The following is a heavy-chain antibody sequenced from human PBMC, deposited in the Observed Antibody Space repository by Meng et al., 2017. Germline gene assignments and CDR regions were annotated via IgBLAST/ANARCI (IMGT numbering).Heavy chain of an antibody. CDR2: SRNKAKSYTT. Sequence: GESLKISCAASGFTFSDHYMDWVRQAPGKGLEWVGRSRNKAKSYTTEYAASVKGRFTISRDGSKNTLSLQMNSLETEDTAVYYCANICMITFGGVIVPPATKRSSDFDYWGQGTLVTVSS. J-gene: IGHJ4*02. CDR3: ANICMITFGGVIVPPATKRSSDFDY. D-gene: IGHD3-16*02. V-gene: IGHV3-72*01. CDR1: GFTFSDHY.